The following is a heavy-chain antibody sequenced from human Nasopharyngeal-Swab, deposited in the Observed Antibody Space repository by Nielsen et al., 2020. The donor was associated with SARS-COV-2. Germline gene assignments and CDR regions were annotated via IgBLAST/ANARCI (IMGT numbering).Heavy chain of an antibody. J-gene: IGHJ4*02. CDR3: ARGRTSSYYYDSSGYYFDY. CDR2: INHSGST. CDR1: GGSFSGYF. D-gene: IGHD3-22*01. Sequence: SETLSLTCAVYGGSFSGYFWSWIRQPPGKGLEWIGEINHSGSTNYNPSLKSRVTISVDTSKNQSSLKLSSVTAADTAVYYCARGRTSSYYYDSSGYYFDYWGQGTLVTVSS. V-gene: IGHV4-34*01.